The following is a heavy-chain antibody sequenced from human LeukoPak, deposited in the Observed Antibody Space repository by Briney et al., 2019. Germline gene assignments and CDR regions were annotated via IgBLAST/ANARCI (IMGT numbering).Heavy chain of an antibody. CDR1: GGSFSGYY. CDR2: INHSGST. J-gene: IGHJ6*02. V-gene: IGHV4-34*01. Sequence: PSETLSLTCAVYGGSFSGYYWSWIRQPPGKGLEWIGEINHSGSTNYNPSLKSRVTISVDTSKNQFSLKLSSVTAADTAVYYCASTFRVRQIYDSSGRYYYGTDVWGQGTTVTVSS. CDR3: ASTFRVRQIYDSSGRYYYGTDV. D-gene: IGHD3-22*01.